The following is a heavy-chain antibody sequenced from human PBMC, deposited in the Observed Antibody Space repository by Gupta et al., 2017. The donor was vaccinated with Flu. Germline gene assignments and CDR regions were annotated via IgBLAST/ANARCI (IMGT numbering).Heavy chain of an antibody. V-gene: IGHV4-61*03. CDR3: ARAVYYDYVCGSYRYFYYFDH. J-gene: IGHJ4*02. D-gene: IGHD3-16*02. Sequence: TRQSPGKGLEWIGYVYFNGNTIYHPALKSRVTMSVDTAKNHFSLQFTSVTAADTAVYYCARAVYYDYVCGSYRYFYYFDHWGQCTLVTVSS. CDR2: VYFNGNT.